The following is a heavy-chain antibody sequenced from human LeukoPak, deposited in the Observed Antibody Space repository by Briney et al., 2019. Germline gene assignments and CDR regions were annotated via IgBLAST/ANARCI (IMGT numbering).Heavy chain of an antibody. CDR3: ATCGGGIAAAGSLDY. J-gene: IGHJ4*02. CDR1: GGSLSGYY. Sequence: SETLSLTCAVYGGSLSGYYWSWIRQPPGKGLEWIGEINHSGSTNYNPSLKSRVTISVDTSKNQFSLKLNSVTAADTAVYYCATCGGGIAAAGSLDYWGQGTLVTVSS. D-gene: IGHD6-13*01. V-gene: IGHV4-34*01. CDR2: INHSGST.